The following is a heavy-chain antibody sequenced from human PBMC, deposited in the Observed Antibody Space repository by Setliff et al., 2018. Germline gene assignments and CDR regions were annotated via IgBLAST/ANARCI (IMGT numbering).Heavy chain of an antibody. Sequence: SETLSLTCTVSGDSISSRTHYWSWIRQPAGKGLEWIGQIYTSWSSNYNPSLKSRVTVSVDTSKNQFSLRLISVTAADTAVYYCARGGTFRYFDYWGQGTPVTVSS. V-gene: IGHV4-61*09. D-gene: IGHD5-12*01. CDR2: IYTSWSS. CDR3: ARGGTFRYFDY. J-gene: IGHJ4*02. CDR1: GDSISSRTHY.